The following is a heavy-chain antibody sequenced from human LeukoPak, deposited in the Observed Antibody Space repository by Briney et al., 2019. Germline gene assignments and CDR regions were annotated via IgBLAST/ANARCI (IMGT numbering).Heavy chain of an antibody. J-gene: IGHJ5*02. CDR3: ARNSPYSASSGLNL. V-gene: IGHV5-51*03. Sequence: PGESLKISCQGSGFIFATYWIVWVRQMPGKGLECVGIIHPDDSETRYSPSFQGQVTISADKSISTAYLHWNSLQASDSAMYYCARNSPYSASSGLNLWGQGTLVTVSS. CDR1: GFIFATYW. D-gene: IGHD1-26*01. CDR2: IHPDDSET.